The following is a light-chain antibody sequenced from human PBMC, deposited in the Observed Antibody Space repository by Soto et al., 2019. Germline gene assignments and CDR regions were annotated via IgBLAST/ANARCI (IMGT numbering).Light chain of an antibody. CDR2: GAS. J-gene: IGKJ4*01. V-gene: IGKV3-20*01. Sequence: EIVLSQSPDTLSLSPGERATLSCRASQSVSSSYLAWYQQKPGQAPRLLIYGASSRATGIPDRFSGSGSGTDFTLTISRLEPEDFAVYYCQQYGSSPLLTFGGGTKVDI. CDR3: QQYGSSPLLT. CDR1: QSVSSSY.